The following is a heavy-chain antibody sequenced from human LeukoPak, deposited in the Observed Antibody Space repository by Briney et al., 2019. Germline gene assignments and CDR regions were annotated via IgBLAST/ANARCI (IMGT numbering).Heavy chain of an antibody. Sequence: PGGSLRLSCAASGFTFSSYAMSWVRQAPGKGLEWVSAISGSGGSTYYADSVKGRFTISRDNSKNTLYLQMNSLRAEDTAVYYCAKFRQRTTLGFDAFDIWGQGTMVTVSS. CDR2: ISGSGGST. CDR3: AKFRQRTTLGFDAFDI. D-gene: IGHD4-23*01. J-gene: IGHJ3*02. CDR1: GFTFSSYA. V-gene: IGHV3-23*01.